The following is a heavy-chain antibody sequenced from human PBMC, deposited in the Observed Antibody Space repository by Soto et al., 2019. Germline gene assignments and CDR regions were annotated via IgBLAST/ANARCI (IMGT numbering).Heavy chain of an antibody. Sequence: DSVKVSCNASGYTFSTYFFSWVRQAPGQGLEWMGWIRPYNAETNYAQKFQGRVTMTTDTSTRTAYMELRSLRSDDTAVYYCAISFDLWPLDYWGQGTLVTVSS. D-gene: IGHD3-3*01. CDR2: IRPYNAET. CDR3: AISFDLWPLDY. V-gene: IGHV1-18*01. J-gene: IGHJ4*02. CDR1: GYTFSTYF.